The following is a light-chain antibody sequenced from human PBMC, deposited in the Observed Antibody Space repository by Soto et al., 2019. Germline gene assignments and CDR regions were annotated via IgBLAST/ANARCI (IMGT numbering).Light chain of an antibody. J-gene: IGLJ2*01. Sequence: QSALTQPRSVSGSPGQSVTISCTGTRDNYVSWYQQHPDKAPKFIIYDVNKRASGVPDRFSGSKSGNTASLTISGLQAEDEADYYCCSYSGSSTTVVFGGGTKLTV. CDR3: CSYSGSSTTVV. CDR1: RDNY. V-gene: IGLV2-11*01. CDR2: DVN.